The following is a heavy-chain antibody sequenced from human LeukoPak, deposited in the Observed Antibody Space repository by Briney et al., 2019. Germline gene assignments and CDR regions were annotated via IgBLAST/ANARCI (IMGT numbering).Heavy chain of an antibody. CDR2: IWYDGSNK. CDR1: GFTFSSYG. CDR3: ARRSPYSSSRIPDY. Sequence: GGSLRLSCAASGFTFSSYGMHWVRQAPGKGLEWVAVIWYDGSNKYYADSVKGRFTISRDNSKNTLYLQMNSLRAEDTAVYYCARRSPYSSSRIPDYWGQGTLVTVSS. V-gene: IGHV3-33*01. J-gene: IGHJ4*02. D-gene: IGHD6-6*01.